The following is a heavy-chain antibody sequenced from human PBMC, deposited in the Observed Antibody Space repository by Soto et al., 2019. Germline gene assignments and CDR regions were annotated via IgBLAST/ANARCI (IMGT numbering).Heavy chain of an antibody. CDR2: ISYDGSNR. J-gene: IGHJ2*01. Sequence: GGSLRLSCAASGFTFSSYGMHWVRQAPGKGLEWVAVISYDGSNRHYIDSVKGRFTVSRDNSKNTLYIQMNSLTVEDTAVYHCATARGTRGDWYFDPWGRGTLVTVSS. CDR1: GFTFSSYG. D-gene: IGHD3-10*01. CDR3: ATARGTRGDWYFDP. V-gene: IGHV3-30*03.